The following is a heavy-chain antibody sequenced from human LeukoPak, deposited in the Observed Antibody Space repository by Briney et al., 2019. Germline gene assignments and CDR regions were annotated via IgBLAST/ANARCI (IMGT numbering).Heavy chain of an antibody. J-gene: IGHJ4*02. CDR2: ISYDGSNK. Sequence: GGSLRLSYAASGFTVTDNYMSWVRQAPGKGLERVAVISYDGSNKYYADSVKGRFTISRDNSKNTLYLQMNSLRAEDTAVYYCAKGGKYYYDSSGFDYWGQGTLVTVSS. V-gene: IGHV3-30*18. CDR1: GFTVTDNY. CDR3: AKGGKYYYDSSGFDY. D-gene: IGHD3-22*01.